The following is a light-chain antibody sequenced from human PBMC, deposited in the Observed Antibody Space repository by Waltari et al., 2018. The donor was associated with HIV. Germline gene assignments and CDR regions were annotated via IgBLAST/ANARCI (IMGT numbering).Light chain of an antibody. CDR3: QQYYTTPQS. Sequence: DLLLTQSPDSMAVSPGERAPANCTSSQTVLYSSDNRDYLAWYQVRPGQPPQLLIYWASTRQSGVPDRFSGSGSGTHFTLTISGLQAEDVAIYYCQQYYTTPQSFGQGTRLEI. J-gene: IGKJ2*03. V-gene: IGKV4-1*01. CDR2: WAS. CDR1: QTVLYSSDNRDY.